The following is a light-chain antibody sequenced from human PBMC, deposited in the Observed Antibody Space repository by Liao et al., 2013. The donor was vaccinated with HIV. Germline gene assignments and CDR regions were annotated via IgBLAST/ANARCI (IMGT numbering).Light chain of an antibody. CDR2: QDS. CDR1: KLGDNY. Sequence: SYELTQPPSVSVSPGQTASITCSGDKLGDNYVCWYQQKPGQSPVLVIYQDSRRPSGIPERFSGSNSGNTATLTISETQAMDEGDYFCQVWDASTAVFGSGTKVSVL. CDR3: QVWDASTAV. V-gene: IGLV3-1*01. J-gene: IGLJ1*01.